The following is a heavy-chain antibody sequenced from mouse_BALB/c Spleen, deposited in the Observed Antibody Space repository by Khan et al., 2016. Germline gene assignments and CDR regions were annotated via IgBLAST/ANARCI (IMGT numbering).Heavy chain of an antibody. CDR2: ISYDGSN. CDR1: GYSITSGYY. CDR3: ARGEDWYFDV. V-gene: IGHV3-6*02. J-gene: IGHJ1*01. Sequence: EVQLQESGPGLVKPSKSLSLTCSVTGYSITSGYYWNWIRQFPGNKLEWMGNISYDGSNNYNPSLKNRISITRDTSKNQFFLKLNSVTTEDTATYYCARGEDWYFDVWGAGTTVTVSS.